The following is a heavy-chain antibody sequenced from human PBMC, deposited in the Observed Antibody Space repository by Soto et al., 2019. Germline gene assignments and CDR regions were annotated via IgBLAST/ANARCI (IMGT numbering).Heavy chain of an antibody. CDR1: GGSISSYY. Sequence: QVQLQESGPGLVKPSETLSLTCTVSGGSISSYYWSWIRQPPGKGLEWIGYIYYSGSTNYNPSLKGRVTISVDTSKNQFSLKLSSVTAADTAVYYCARKRYYFDYWGQGTLVTVSS. CDR3: ARKRYYFDY. V-gene: IGHV4-59*01. CDR2: IYYSGST. D-gene: IGHD4-17*01. J-gene: IGHJ4*02.